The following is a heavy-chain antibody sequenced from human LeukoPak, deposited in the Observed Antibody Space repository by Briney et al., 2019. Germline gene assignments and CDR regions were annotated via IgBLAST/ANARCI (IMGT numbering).Heavy chain of an antibody. V-gene: IGHV3-33*01. CDR1: GFTFSRYG. CDR3: ARTYYYDSGSYYNFDY. J-gene: IGHJ4*02. D-gene: IGHD3-10*01. Sequence: GGSLRLSCAASGFTFSRYGMHWGRQAPGKGLDWVALIWYDGSNKYYADSMKGRFTISRDNSNYTLYLQMNSLRVEDTAVYYCARTYYYDSGSYYNFDYWGQGTLVTVSS. CDR2: IWYDGSNK.